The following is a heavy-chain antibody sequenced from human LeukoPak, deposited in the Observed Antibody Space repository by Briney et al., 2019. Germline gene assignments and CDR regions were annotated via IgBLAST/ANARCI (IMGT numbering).Heavy chain of an antibody. CDR1: GGSISSGSYY. Sequence: SQTLSLTCIVSGGSISSGSYYWSWIRQPAGKGLEWIGRIYTSGSTNYNPSLKSRVTISVDTSKNQFSLKLSSVTAADTAVYYCARDVNGNWFDPWGQGTLVTVSS. D-gene: IGHD2-8*01. CDR2: IYTSGST. V-gene: IGHV4-61*02. J-gene: IGHJ5*02. CDR3: ARDVNGNWFDP.